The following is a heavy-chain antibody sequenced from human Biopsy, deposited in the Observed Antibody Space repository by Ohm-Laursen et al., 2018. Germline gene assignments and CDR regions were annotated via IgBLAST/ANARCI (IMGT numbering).Heavy chain of an antibody. V-gene: IGHV2-26*01. CDR2: IFPNDEK. J-gene: IGHJ6*02. CDR3: ARILGSTVTTYSAMDV. CDR1: GISLSNGRMG. D-gene: IGHD4-17*01. Sequence: PTQTLTLTCTVSGISLSNGRMGVSWVRQPPGKALEWLAHIFPNDEKAFSPSLKSRLTISKDTSKSQVVLTMTNVGPVDTATYYCARILGSTVTTYSAMDVWGQGTTVTVSS.